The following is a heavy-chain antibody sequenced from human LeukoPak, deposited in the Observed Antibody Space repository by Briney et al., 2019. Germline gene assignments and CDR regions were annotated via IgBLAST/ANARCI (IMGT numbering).Heavy chain of an antibody. CDR3: ARDRGYSSSWYGDY. Sequence: ASVKVSCKASGYTFTGYYMHWVRQAPGQGLEWMGWINPNSGGTNYAQKFQGWVTMTRDTSISTAYMELSRLRSDDTAVYYCARDRGYSSSWYGDYWGQGTLVTVSS. CDR2: INPNSGGT. CDR1: GYTFTGYY. V-gene: IGHV1-2*04. D-gene: IGHD6-13*01. J-gene: IGHJ4*02.